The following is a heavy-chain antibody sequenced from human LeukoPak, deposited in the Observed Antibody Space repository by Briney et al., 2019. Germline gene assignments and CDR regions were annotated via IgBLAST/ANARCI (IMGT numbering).Heavy chain of an antibody. CDR3: AGHHPRNTVDS. V-gene: IGHV4-61*08. J-gene: IGHJ4*02. CDR2: ISDIGSI. CDR1: GGSISSGGYY. Sequence: SQTLSLTCTVSGGSISSGGYYWSWIRQPPGKGLEWIAYISDIGSINYNPSLKSRVTISLDTSKNQFSLKLSSVTAADTAVYYCAGHHPRNTVDSWGQGTLVTVSS. D-gene: IGHD2/OR15-2a*01.